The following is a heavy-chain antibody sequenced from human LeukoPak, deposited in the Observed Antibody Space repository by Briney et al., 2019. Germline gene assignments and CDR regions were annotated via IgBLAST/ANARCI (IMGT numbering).Heavy chain of an antibody. CDR2: ISGSGGST. CDR1: GFTFSSYA. Sequence: GGPLRLSSAASGFTFSSYAMTWVRHASGKVLEWVSAISGSGGSTYYADSVKGRFTISRDNSKNTLYMQMNSLRAEDTAVYYCARGLGGFGGFYYYNMDVWGQGTTVTVSS. D-gene: IGHD3-10*01. V-gene: IGHV3-23*01. CDR3: ARGLGGFGGFYYYNMDV. J-gene: IGHJ6*02.